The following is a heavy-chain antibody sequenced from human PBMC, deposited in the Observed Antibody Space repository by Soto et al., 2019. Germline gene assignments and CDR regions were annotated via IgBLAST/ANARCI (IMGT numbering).Heavy chain of an antibody. V-gene: IGHV4-59*08. D-gene: IGHD3-10*01. CDR2: VHHSWGS. CDR3: ARQGFGPLHGLVDV. J-gene: IGHJ6*02. Sequence: PSGTPSLTCTVSGGSIRSYYWSWFRQSPGKRMEWIGYVHHSWGSSYNPSLQSRVAISLDTSKSQFSLKVTSVTATDTAVYYCARQGFGPLHGLVDVWGQGTKVTVSS. CDR1: GGSIRSYY.